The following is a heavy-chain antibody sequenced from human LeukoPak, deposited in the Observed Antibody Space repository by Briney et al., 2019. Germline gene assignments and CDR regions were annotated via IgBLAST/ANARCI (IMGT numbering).Heavy chain of an antibody. CDR1: SDSFTIYY. CDR2: IYYSGST. V-gene: IGHV4-59*01. J-gene: IGHJ5*02. Sequence: SETLSLTCTVSSDSFTIYYWTCIRHPPGKGLVCVGYIYYSGSTDYSPSLKSRVTMSVDTSKNQFSLNLSSVTAADTAVYYCARGPYGDYDNWFDPWGQGTLVTVSS. CDR3: ARGPYGDYDNWFDP. D-gene: IGHD4-17*01.